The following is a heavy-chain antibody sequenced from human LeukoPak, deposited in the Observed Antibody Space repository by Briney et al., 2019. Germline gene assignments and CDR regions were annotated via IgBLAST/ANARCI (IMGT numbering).Heavy chain of an antibody. Sequence: ASVKVSCKASGYTFTSYDMNWGRQATGQGLEWMGWINPNSGNTGYAHKFQGRFTITRNTPISTAYMDLSSLRSDDTAVYYGARRAVGHYSHYYLDVWGKGTKLSV. D-gene: IGHD6-19*01. CDR2: INPNSGNT. V-gene: IGHV1-8*03. CDR3: ARRAVGHYSHYYLDV. CDR1: GYTFTSYD. J-gene: IGHJ6*03.